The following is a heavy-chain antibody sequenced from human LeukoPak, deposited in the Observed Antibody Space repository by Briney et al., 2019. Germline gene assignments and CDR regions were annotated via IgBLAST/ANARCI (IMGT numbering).Heavy chain of an antibody. Sequence: SETLSLTCTVSGGSISSYYLTWIRQPAGKGLEWIGRIYTSGSTNYNPSLKSRVTISVDTSKNQFSLKLSSVTAADTAVYYCARELPGDYYYYMDVWGKGTTVTVSS. D-gene: IGHD2-15*01. J-gene: IGHJ6*03. CDR2: IYTSGST. CDR3: ARELPGDYYYYMDV. CDR1: GGSISSYY. V-gene: IGHV4-4*07.